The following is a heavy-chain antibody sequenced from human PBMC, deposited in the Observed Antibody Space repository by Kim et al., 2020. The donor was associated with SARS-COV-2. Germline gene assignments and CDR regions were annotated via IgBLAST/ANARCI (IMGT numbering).Heavy chain of an antibody. CDR1: GGSISSSSYY. J-gene: IGHJ4*02. CDR2: IYYSGST. D-gene: IGHD5-12*01. CDR3: ARRIVATWVDY. V-gene: IGHV4-39*01. Sequence: SETLSLTCTVSGGSISSSSYYWGWIRQPPGKGLEWIGSIYYSGSTYYNPSLKSRVTISVDTSKNQFSLKLSSVTAADTAVYYCARRIVATWVDYWGQGTLVTVSS.